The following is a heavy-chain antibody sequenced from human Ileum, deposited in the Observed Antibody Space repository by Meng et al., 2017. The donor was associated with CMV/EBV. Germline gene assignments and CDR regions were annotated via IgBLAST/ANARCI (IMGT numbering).Heavy chain of an antibody. CDR1: GSTFTSHY. Sequence: ASGSTFTSHYIHWVRQAPGQGLEWMGTINPSDGSTSYAQKFQGRVTMTRDTSTSTVYMELSSLRSEDTAVYYCARDFGSGYYMLDYWGQGTLVTVSS. D-gene: IGHD5-12*01. CDR2: INPSDGST. J-gene: IGHJ4*02. V-gene: IGHV1-46*01. CDR3: ARDFGSGYYMLDY.